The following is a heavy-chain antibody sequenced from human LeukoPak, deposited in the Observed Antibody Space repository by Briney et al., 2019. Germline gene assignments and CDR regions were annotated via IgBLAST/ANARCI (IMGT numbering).Heavy chain of an antibody. CDR1: GYTFTNYG. CDR2: ISAYNANT. V-gene: IGHV1-18*01. D-gene: IGHD1-26*01. CDR3: ARDYYSGSYYGDY. Sequence: GASVKVSCKASGYTFTNYGITWVRQAPGQGLEWMGWISAYNANTNYAQNLQGRVTMTTDTPTSTAYMELRSLRSDDTAVYFCARDYYSGSYYGDYWGQGTLVTVSS. J-gene: IGHJ4*02.